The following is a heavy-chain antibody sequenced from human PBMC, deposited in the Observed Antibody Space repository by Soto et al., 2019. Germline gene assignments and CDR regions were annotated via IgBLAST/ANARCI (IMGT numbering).Heavy chain of an antibody. Sequence: KTSETLSLTCSVSGGSLTSHYLSWIRQPPGKALEWIGYIYYTGRTHYNPSLNSRVTMSVDTSKNQFSLKVISVTAADTAVYYCARDRDILVDSPDKRRPFVHYGLDVWGKGTTVTV. CDR2: IYYTGRT. J-gene: IGHJ6*04. D-gene: IGHD2-2*01. CDR3: ARDRDILVDSPDKRRPFVHYGLDV. V-gene: IGHV4-59*11. CDR1: GGSLTSHY.